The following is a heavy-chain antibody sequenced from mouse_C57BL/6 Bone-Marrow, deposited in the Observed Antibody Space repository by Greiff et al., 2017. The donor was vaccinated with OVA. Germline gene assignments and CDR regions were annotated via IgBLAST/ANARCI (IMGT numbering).Heavy chain of an antibody. CDR2: ISSGGDYI. V-gene: IGHV5-9-1*02. CDR3: TREDYGVDY. D-gene: IGHD1-1*01. J-gene: IGHJ2*01. CDR1: GFTFSSYA. Sequence: DVHLVESGEGLVKPGGSLKLSCAASGFTFSSYAMSWVRQTPEKRLEWVAYISSGGDYIYYADTVKGRFTISRDNARNTLYLQMSSLKSEDTAMYYCTREDYGVDYWGQGTTLTVSA.